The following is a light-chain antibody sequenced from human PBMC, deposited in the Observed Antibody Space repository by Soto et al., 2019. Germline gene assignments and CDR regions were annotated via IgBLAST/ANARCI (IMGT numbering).Light chain of an antibody. CDR1: QNIRNY. Sequence: DIAMTQSPSSLSASIGDRVTITCRASQNIRNYLNWYQHKTGKAPKLLIYGASSLRSGVPSRFGGTGSGTDFTLTINGLESDHFATFYWQRAHSALTFGGWTTV. CDR2: GAS. J-gene: IGKJ4*01. V-gene: IGKV1-39*01. CDR3: QRAHSALT.